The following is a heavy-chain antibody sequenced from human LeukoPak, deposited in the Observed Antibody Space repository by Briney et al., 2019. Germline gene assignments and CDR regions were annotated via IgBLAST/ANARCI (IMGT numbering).Heavy chain of an antibody. J-gene: IGHJ6*02. CDR3: ARDEVGIVVVVAATEDYYYGMDV. CDR2: ISYDGSNK. D-gene: IGHD2-15*01. Sequence: GRSLRLSCAASGFTFSSYAMHWVRQAPGKGLEWVAVISYDGSNKYYAVSVKGRFTISRDNSKNTLYLQMNSLRAEDTAVYYCARDEVGIVVVVAATEDYYYGMDVWGQGTTVTVSS. CDR1: GFTFSSYA. V-gene: IGHV3-30-3*01.